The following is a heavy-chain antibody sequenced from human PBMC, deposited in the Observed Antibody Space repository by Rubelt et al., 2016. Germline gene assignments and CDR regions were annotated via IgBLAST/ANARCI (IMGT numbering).Heavy chain of an antibody. D-gene: IGHD3-22*01. CDR1: GGSISSYY. V-gene: IGHV4-59*01. CDR3: ASSDSSGYYADDAFDI. Sequence: QVQLQESGPGLVKPSETLSLTCTVSGGSISSYYWSWIRQPPGKGLEWIGYIYYSGSTNYNPSLKSRVTISVDTSKNQFSLKLSSVTAADTAVYYCASSDSSGYYADDAFDIWGQGTVVTVSS. CDR2: IYYSGST. J-gene: IGHJ3*02.